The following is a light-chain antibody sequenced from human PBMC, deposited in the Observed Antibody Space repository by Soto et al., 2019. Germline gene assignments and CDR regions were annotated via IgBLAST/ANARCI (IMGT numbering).Light chain of an antibody. CDR2: GAS. CDR3: QQYGSSRPWA. V-gene: IGKV3-20*01. J-gene: IGKJ1*01. CDR1: QSVSSYY. Sequence: EIVLTQSPGTLSLSPGERATLSCRASQSVSSYYLAWYQQKPGQAPRLPIHGASNRATGVPDRFSGSGSGTDFTLTISRLEPEDFAVYYCQQYGSSRPWAFGQGTKVEI.